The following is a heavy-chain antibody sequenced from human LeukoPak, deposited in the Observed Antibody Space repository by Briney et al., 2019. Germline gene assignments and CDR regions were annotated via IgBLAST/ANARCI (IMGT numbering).Heavy chain of an antibody. Sequence: GGSLRLSCAASGFTFSSYAMSWVRQAPGKGLEWVSTISGSGGSTYYADSVKGRFTISRDNSKNTLYLQMNSLRAEDTAVYYCAKAYCSSTSCYYVFDYWGQGTLVTVSS. J-gene: IGHJ4*02. CDR2: ISGSGGST. D-gene: IGHD2-2*01. V-gene: IGHV3-23*01. CDR1: GFTFSSYA. CDR3: AKAYCSSTSCYYVFDY.